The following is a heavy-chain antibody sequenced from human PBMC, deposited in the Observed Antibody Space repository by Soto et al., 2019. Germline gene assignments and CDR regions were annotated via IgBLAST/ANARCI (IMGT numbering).Heavy chain of an antibody. CDR3: ASGVWYSSSYYYYGMDV. V-gene: IGHV1-69*05. D-gene: IGHD6-6*01. CDR1: RGTFSSYA. J-gene: IGHJ6*02. Sequence: SVKVSCKASRGTFSSYAISWVRQAPGQGLEWMGGIIPIFGTAKYSQKFRGRVTITRDTSASTAYMELSSLRSEDTAVYYCASGVWYSSSYYYYGMDVWGQGTTVTVS. CDR2: IIPIFGTA.